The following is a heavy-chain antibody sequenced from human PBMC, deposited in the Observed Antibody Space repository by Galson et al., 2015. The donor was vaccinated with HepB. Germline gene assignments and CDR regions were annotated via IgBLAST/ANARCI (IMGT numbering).Heavy chain of an antibody. CDR1: GYTLTELS. CDR2: FDPEDGET. CDR3: ATDYGDYDAFDY. D-gene: IGHD4-17*01. Sequence: SVKVSCKVSGYTLTELSMHWVRQAPGKGLEWMGGFDPEDGETIYAQKFQGRVTMTEDTSTDTAYMELSSLRSEDTAVYYCATDYGDYDAFDYWGQGTLVTVSS. J-gene: IGHJ4*02. V-gene: IGHV1-24*01.